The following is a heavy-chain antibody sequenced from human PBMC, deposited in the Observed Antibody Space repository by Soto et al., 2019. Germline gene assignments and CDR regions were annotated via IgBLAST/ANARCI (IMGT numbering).Heavy chain of an antibody. D-gene: IGHD3-3*01. CDR3: ARAASDFWSNPLSGFDP. CDR2: ISSSGSTI. Sequence: EVQLVESGGGLVQPGGSLRLSCAASGFTFSSYEMNWVRQAPGKGLEWVSYISSSGSTIYYTDSVKGRFTISRDNAKNSLYLQMNSLRAEDTAVYYCARAASDFWSNPLSGFDPWGQGTLVTVSS. CDR1: GFTFSSYE. V-gene: IGHV3-48*03. J-gene: IGHJ5*02.